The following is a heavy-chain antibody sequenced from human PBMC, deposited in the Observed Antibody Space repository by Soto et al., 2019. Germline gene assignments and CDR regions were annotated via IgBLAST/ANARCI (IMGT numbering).Heavy chain of an antibody. CDR3: AKDPDFGSTSYFYY. J-gene: IGHJ4*02. V-gene: IGHV3-23*01. CDR2: ISPSGVSP. Sequence: EAQLLESGGGLVQPGRSLRLSCAASGFTFSDYGMSWISQAPGKGQECGAAISPSGVSPYNTGSVKGRFTISRDNSKNTLNIQMNSLRAEDTAIYYCAKDPDFGSTSYFYYWGQGTLVTVSS. CDR1: GFTFSDYG. D-gene: IGHD1-7*01.